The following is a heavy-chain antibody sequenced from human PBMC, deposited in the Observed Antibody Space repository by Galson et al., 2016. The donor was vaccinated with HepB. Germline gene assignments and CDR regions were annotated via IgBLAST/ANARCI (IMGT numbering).Heavy chain of an antibody. CDR3: ARDRGYSGWSYFDY. D-gene: IGHD6-19*01. CDR1: AFTFRSFW. V-gene: IGHV3-7*03. CDR2: IKQDGTEY. J-gene: IGHJ4*02. Sequence: SLRLSCAASAFTFRSFWMSWVRQAPGKGPEWVASIKQDGTEYYYMDSVKGRFTISRDNAKNSLYLQMNSLRADDTAVYYCARDRGYSGWSYFDYWGQGTLVTVSS.